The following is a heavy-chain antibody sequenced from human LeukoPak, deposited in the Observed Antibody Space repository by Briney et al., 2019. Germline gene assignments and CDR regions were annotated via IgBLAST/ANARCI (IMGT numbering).Heavy chain of an antibody. Sequence: GASVKVSCKASGYSLTSYYMHWVRQAPGQGLEWMGIINPSGGSTRYAQKFQGRVTMTRDTSTSTVYMEVGSLRSEDTAVYYCARAPGYCSGGSCSWFDYWGQGTLVTVSS. CDR2: INPSGGST. V-gene: IGHV1-46*01. CDR3: ARAPGYCSGGSCSWFDY. CDR1: GYSLTSYY. J-gene: IGHJ4*02. D-gene: IGHD2-15*01.